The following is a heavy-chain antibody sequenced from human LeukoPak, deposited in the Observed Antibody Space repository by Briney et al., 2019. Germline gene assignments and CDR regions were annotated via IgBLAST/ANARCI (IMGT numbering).Heavy chain of an antibody. Sequence: VASVKVSCKASGYTFTSYDIHWVRQATGQGLEWMGWMNPNSGNTGYAQKFQGRVTMTRNTSISTAYMELSSLRSEDTAVYYCARNDYGSGSYKDFDYWGQGTLVTVSS. V-gene: IGHV1-8*01. CDR1: GYTFTSYD. CDR3: ARNDYGSGSYKDFDY. CDR2: MNPNSGNT. D-gene: IGHD3-10*01. J-gene: IGHJ4*02.